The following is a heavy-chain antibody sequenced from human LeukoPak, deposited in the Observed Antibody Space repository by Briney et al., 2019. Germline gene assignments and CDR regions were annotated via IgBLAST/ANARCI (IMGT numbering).Heavy chain of an antibody. CDR1: GGSINSGNDY. Sequence: SQTLSLTCTVSGGSINSGNDYWSWIRQPAGKELEWIGRIYTSGSTNYNPSLKSRVTISVDTSKNQFSLKLSSVTAADTAVYYCARDSPPGFDYWGQGTLVTVSS. V-gene: IGHV4-61*02. J-gene: IGHJ4*02. CDR2: IYTSGST. CDR3: ARDSPPGFDY.